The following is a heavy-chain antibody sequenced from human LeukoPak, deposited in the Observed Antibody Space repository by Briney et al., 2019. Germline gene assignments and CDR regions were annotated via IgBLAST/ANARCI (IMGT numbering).Heavy chain of an antibody. Sequence: ESGPTLVNPTQTLTLTCTFSGFSLSTSGVGGGWIRRPPGKALEWLALIYWDDDKRYSPSLRSRLTITKDTSKNQVVLTMTNMDPVDTATYYCAHSGGTTVTRRSFDYWGQGTLVTVSS. CDR3: AHSGGTTVTRRSFDY. D-gene: IGHD4-17*01. J-gene: IGHJ4*02. V-gene: IGHV2-5*02. CDR1: GFSLSTSGVG. CDR2: IYWDDDK.